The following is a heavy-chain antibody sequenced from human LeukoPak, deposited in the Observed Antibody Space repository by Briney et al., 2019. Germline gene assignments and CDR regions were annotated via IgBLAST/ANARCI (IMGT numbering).Heavy chain of an antibody. Sequence: SVKVSCKASGGTLSSYAISWVRQAPGQGLEWMGGIIPIFGTANYAQKFQGRVTITADKSTSTAYMELSSLRSEDTAVYYCARDRYSYGSDYWGQGTLVTVSS. V-gene: IGHV1-69*06. CDR1: GGTLSSYA. CDR2: IIPIFGTA. CDR3: ARDRYSYGSDY. J-gene: IGHJ4*02. D-gene: IGHD5-18*01.